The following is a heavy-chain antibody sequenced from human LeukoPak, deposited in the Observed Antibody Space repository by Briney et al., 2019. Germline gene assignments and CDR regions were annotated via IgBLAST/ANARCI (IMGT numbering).Heavy chain of an antibody. CDR2: INPSGGST. D-gene: IGHD2-15*01. J-gene: IGHJ6*02. Sequence: ASVKVSCKASGYTFTSYYMHWVRQAPGQGLEWMGIINPSGGSTSYAQKFQGRVTMTRDTSTSTVYMELSSLRSEDTAVYYCARDLDIVVVVATTRPYYYGMDVWGQGTTVTVSS. CDR1: GYTFTSYY. V-gene: IGHV1-46*01. CDR3: ARDLDIVVVVATTRPYYYGMDV.